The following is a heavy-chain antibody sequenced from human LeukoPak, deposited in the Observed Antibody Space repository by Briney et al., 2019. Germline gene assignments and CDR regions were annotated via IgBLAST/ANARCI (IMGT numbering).Heavy chain of an antibody. Sequence: PGGSLRLSCAASGFTFSSYSMNWVRQAPGKGLEWVSSISSSSSYIYYADSVKGRFTISRDNSKNTLYLQMNSLRAEDTAVYYCAKDMGGSGSPGLGMDVWGQGTTVTVSS. CDR3: AKDMGGSGSPGLGMDV. CDR2: ISSSSSYI. J-gene: IGHJ6*02. CDR1: GFTFSSYS. D-gene: IGHD3-10*01. V-gene: IGHV3-21*04.